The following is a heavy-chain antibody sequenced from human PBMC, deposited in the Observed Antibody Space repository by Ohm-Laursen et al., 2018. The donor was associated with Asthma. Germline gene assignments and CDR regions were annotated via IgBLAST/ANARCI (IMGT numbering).Heavy chain of an antibody. CDR3: ARDLPYDYIWGATAAGWFDP. Sequence: TLSLTWTVSGGSISSGDYYWSWIRQPPGKGLEWIGYIYYGGSTYNNPSLKSRVTVSVDTSKNQFSLKITSVTAADTAVYYCARDLPYDYIWGATAAGWFDPWGQGTLVTVSS. V-gene: IGHV4-30-4*01. J-gene: IGHJ5*02. CDR1: GGSISSGDYY. CDR2: IYYGGST. D-gene: IGHD3-16*01.